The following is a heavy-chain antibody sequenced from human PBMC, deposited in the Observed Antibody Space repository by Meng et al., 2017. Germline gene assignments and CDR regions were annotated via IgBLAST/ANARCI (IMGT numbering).Heavy chain of an antibody. CDR3: AHRSSAWAFDS. V-gene: IGHV2-5*02. D-gene: IGHD7-27*01. CDR2: IYWDDDT. CDR1: GFSLSTGGVG. J-gene: IGHJ4*02. Sequence: QITLKETGPTLVKPTQTLTLTSNFDGFSLSTGGVGVGWIRQPPGKALEWLALIYWDDDTRYSPSLKSRLSITKATSKNQVFLTMTNMDPVDTATYYCAHRSSAWAFDSWGQGTLVTVSS.